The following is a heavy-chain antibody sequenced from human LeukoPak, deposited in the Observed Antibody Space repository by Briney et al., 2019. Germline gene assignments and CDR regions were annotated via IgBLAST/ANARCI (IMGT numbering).Heavy chain of an antibody. J-gene: IGHJ4*02. D-gene: IGHD6-13*01. V-gene: IGHV4-30-2*03. CDR3: ARFRSSSWYGDY. CDR2: IYHSGST. Sequence: PSQTLSLTCAVSGGSISSGGYPWSWIRQPPGKGLEWIGSIYHSGSTYYNPSLKSRVTISVDTSKNQFSLKLSSVTAADTAVYYCARFRSSSWYGDYWGQGTLVTVSS. CDR1: GGSISSGGYP.